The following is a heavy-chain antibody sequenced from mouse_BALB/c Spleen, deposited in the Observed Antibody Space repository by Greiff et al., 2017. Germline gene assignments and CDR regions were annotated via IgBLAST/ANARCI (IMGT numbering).Heavy chain of an antibody. Sequence: EVKLQESGPGLVKPSQSLSLTCTVTGYSITSDYAWNWIRQFPGNKLEWMGYISYSGSTSYNPSLKSRISITRDTSKNQFFLQLNSVTTEDTATYYCARGYRYDGFAYWGQGTLVTVSA. D-gene: IGHD2-14*01. CDR2: ISYSGST. V-gene: IGHV3-2*02. CDR3: ARGYRYDGFAY. CDR1: GYSITSDYA. J-gene: IGHJ3*01.